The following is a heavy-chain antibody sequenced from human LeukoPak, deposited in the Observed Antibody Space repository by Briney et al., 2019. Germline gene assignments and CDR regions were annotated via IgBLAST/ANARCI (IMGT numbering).Heavy chain of an antibody. CDR3: ARVYGDYAYLDY. CDR1: GGSISSGGYY. J-gene: IGHJ4*02. V-gene: IGHV4-31*03. CDR2: IDYSGST. Sequence: PSQTLSLTCTVSGGSISSGGYYWSWIRQHPGKGLEWIGCIDYSGSTYYNPSLKSRVSISVDTSKNQFSLKVTSVTAADTAVYYCARVYGDYAYLDYWGQGTLVTVSS. D-gene: IGHD4-17*01.